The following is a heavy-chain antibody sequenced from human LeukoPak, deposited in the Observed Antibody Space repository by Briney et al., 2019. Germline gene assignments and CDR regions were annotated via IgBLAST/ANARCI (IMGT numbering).Heavy chain of an antibody. CDR2: ISSSSSTI. V-gene: IGHV3-48*01. D-gene: IGHD2-15*01. J-gene: IGHJ4*02. CDR3: ARKWYYFDY. Sequence: GGSLRLSCAASGFTFSSYSMNWVRQAPGKGLEWVSYISSSSSTIYYADSVKGRFTISRDNAKNSLCLQMNSLRAEDTAVYYCARKWYYFDYWGQGTLVTVSS. CDR1: GFTFSSYS.